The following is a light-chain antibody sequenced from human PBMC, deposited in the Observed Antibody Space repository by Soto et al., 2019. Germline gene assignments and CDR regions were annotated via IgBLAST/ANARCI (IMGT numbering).Light chain of an antibody. Sequence: EIVMTQSPEFLSVSLGETATINCKSTQTVLHDTDSRHYLSWFQQKPGQPPKLLISWASTRESGVPARFSGSGSETDFTLTIRDRQAEDVDVYYCHQYYGTPPTFGQGSKLDIK. V-gene: IGKV4-1*01. CDR1: QTVLHDTDSRHY. CDR3: HQYYGTPPT. J-gene: IGKJ2*01. CDR2: WAS.